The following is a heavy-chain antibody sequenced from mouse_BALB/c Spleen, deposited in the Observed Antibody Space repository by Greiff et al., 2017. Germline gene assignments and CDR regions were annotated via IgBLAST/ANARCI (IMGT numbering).Heavy chain of an antibody. CDR3: VSPYDGWFAY. D-gene: IGHD2-14*01. CDR1: GFTFNTYA. V-gene: IGHV10-1*02. J-gene: IGHJ3*01. CDR2: IRSKSNNYAT. Sequence: EVKLMESGGGLVQPKGSLKLSCAASGFTFNTYAMNWVRQAPGKGLEWVARIRSKSNNYATYYADSVKDRFTISRDDSQSMLYLQMNNLKTEDTAMYYCVSPYDGWFAYWGQGTLVTVSA.